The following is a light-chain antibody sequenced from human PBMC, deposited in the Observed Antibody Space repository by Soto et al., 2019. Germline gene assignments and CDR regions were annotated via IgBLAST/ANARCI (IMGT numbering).Light chain of an antibody. CDR2: SDV. Sequence: QSVLTQPPSASATPGQRVTISCSGSSSNIGANPVNWYRQLPGTAPKLLLYSDVQRPSGVPDRVSGSKSGTSASLALSGLQSEDEADYFCAAWDDSLNAVLFGGGTKLTVL. V-gene: IGLV1-44*01. CDR3: AAWDDSLNAVL. J-gene: IGLJ2*01. CDR1: SSNIGANP.